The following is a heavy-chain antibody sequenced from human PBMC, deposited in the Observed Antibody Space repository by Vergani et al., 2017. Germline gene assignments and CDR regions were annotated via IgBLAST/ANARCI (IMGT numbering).Heavy chain of an antibody. V-gene: IGHV3-9*01. J-gene: IGHJ4*02. Sequence: EVQLVESGGGLVQPGRSLRLSCAASGFTFDDYAMHWVRHAPGKGLEWVSGINWNSDSIAYADSVKGRFTISRDNAKNSLYLQMNSLRAEDTALYYCAKDNVPGYYDSSGYCDYWGQGTLVTVSS. CDR1: GFTFDDYA. CDR3: AKDNVPGYYDSSGYCDY. D-gene: IGHD3-22*01. CDR2: INWNSDSI.